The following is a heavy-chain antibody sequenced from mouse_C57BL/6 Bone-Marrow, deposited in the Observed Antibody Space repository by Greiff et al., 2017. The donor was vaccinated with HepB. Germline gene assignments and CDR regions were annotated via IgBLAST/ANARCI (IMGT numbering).Heavy chain of an antibody. Sequence: EVQLVESGGGLVKPGGSLKLSCAASGFTFSSYTMSWVRQTPEKRLEWVATISVGGGNTYYPDSVKGRFTISRDNAKNTLYLQMSSLRSEDTALYYCARHSFDVWGTGTTVTVSS. J-gene: IGHJ1*03. CDR2: ISVGGGNT. CDR1: GFTFSSYT. CDR3: ARHSFDV. V-gene: IGHV5-9*01.